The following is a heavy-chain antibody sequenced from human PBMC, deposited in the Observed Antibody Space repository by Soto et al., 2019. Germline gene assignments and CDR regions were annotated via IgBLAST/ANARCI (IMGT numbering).Heavy chain of an antibody. Sequence: EVQLVESGGGLVKPGGSLRLSCAASGFSFSYNSMNWVRQAPGKGLEWGSSISSSSRNIYYGDSVKGGFTISRDNATNSLYLQMNSLRAEDAAVYYCATDPPHSRGWTGVGAEDFQDWGQGALVTVSS. J-gene: IGHJ1*01. CDR2: ISSSSRNI. D-gene: IGHD6-19*01. CDR1: GFSFSYNS. V-gene: IGHV3-21*01. CDR3: ATDPPHSRGWTGVGAEDFQD.